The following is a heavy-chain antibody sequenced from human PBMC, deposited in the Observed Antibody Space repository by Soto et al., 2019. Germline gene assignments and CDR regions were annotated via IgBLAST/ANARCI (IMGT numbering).Heavy chain of an antibody. D-gene: IGHD6-19*01. CDR3: ARGAPVGGKPPLDY. J-gene: IGHJ4*02. CDR2: ISPNSGGA. Sequence: ASVKVSCKASGYTFTGYYIHWVRQAPGQGLEWLGWISPNSGGAYHTQSLRGRVTLTRDTAINTAYLELTSLTSADAAVYYCARGAPVGGKPPLDYWGQGTLVTVS. V-gene: IGHV1-2*02. CDR1: GYTFTGYY.